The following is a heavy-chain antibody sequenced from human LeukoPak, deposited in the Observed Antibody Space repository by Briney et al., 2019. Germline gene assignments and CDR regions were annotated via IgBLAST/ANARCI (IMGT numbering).Heavy chain of an antibody. D-gene: IGHD2-2*01. CDR2: INWSGGST. V-gene: IGHV3-20*04. J-gene: IGHJ4*02. Sequence: GGSLRLSCTASGFAFDEHGMSWVRQVPGKGLEWVSGINWSGGSTGYADPLRGRLTISRDNAKNSLYLQMDSLRAEDMALYYCARAPITSPFYFDYWGQGTLVTVSS. CDR1: GFAFDEHG. CDR3: ARAPITSPFYFDY.